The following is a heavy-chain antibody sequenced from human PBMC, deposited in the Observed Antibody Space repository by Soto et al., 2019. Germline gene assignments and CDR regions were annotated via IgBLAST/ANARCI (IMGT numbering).Heavy chain of an antibody. CDR2: IYYSGTT. CDR3: VRHVGDRLWYFDY. Sequence: SETLSLTCTVSGDSIRSGSYHWAWIRQSPGKGLEWIASIYYSGTTYYNPSLKSRVTISVDTSRNQLSVNLGSVTAADTAAYFCVRHVGDRLWYFDYWGQGTLVTVSS. CDR1: GDSIRSGSYH. V-gene: IGHV4-39*01. D-gene: IGHD2-21*01. J-gene: IGHJ4*02.